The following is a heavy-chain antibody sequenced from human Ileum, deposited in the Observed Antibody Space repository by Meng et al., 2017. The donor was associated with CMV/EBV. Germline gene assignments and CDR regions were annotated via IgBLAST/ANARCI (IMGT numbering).Heavy chain of an antibody. CDR1: GTSFIDSA. CDR3: IKESQPGECNH. CDR2: IYWSSIVT. D-gene: IGHD3-16*01. J-gene: IGHJ5*02. Sequence: GGSLRLSCVDSGTSFIDSAMHWVRQVPGKGLEWVSGIYWSSIVTDYADSVKGRFTVSRDNAKNSLYLQMNSLRPEDTALYYCIKESQPGECNHWGQGTLVTVSS. V-gene: IGHV3-9*01.